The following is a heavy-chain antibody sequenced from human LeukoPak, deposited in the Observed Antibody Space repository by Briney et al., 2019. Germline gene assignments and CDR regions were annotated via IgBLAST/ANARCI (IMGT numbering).Heavy chain of an antibody. D-gene: IGHD4-17*01. J-gene: IGHJ5*02. V-gene: IGHV3-48*01. CDR3: ARYGDHNWFDP. Sequence: PGGSLRLSCAASGFTFSSYSMNWVRQAPGKGLEWVSYISSSSSTIYYADSVKGRFTISRDNANNSLYLQMNSLRAEDTAVYYCARYGDHNWFDPWGQGTLVTVSS. CDR2: ISSSSSTI. CDR1: GFTFSSYS.